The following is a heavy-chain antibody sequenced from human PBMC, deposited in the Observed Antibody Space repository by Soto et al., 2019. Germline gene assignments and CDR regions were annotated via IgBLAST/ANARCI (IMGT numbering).Heavy chain of an antibody. J-gene: IGHJ4*02. V-gene: IGHV3-48*02. CDR3: ASGLGWRRGAFDF. CDR1: GFTFTSYS. D-gene: IGHD2-21*01. CDR2: ISSSSNTI. Sequence: GGSLRLSCATSGFTFTSYSMNWVRQAPGRGLEWLSYISSSSNTIFYADSVEGRFTISRDSANSSLYLQLTSLRDDDTALYFWASGLGWRRGAFDFWGQGTQVTVYS.